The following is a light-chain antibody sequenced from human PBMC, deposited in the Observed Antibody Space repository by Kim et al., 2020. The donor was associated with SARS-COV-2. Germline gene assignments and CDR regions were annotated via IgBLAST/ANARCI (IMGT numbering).Light chain of an antibody. J-gene: IGKJ1*01. CDR2: GAS. V-gene: IGKV3-20*01. CDR1: QSVTSNY. CDR3: QQYGGSHWT. Sequence: EIVLTQSPGTLSLSPGERATLSCRASQSVTSNYLAWYQQKPGQAPSLVIYGASSRPTGIPDRFSGSGSGTDFTLTISRLEPEDSAVFYCQQYGGSHWTFGQGTKLEIK.